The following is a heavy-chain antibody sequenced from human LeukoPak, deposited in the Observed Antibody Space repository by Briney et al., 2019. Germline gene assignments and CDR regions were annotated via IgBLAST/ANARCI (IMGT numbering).Heavy chain of an antibody. D-gene: IGHD3-16*01. V-gene: IGHV3-23*01. J-gene: IGHJ4*02. CDR2: ISGSGST. Sequence: PGVSLRLSCAASGFIFSNHAMSWVRQAPGKGLEWVSGISGSGSTAYADSVKGRFTISRDNSKNTLYLQMNGLRDEDTAVYYCAKDLVGGLPDYFDYWGQGTLVAVSS. CDR1: GFIFSNHA. CDR3: AKDLVGGLPDYFDY.